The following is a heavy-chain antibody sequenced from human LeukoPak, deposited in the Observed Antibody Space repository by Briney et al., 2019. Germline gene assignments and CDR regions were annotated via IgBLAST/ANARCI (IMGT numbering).Heavy chain of an antibody. V-gene: IGHV4-39*07. J-gene: IGHJ4*02. D-gene: IGHD6-19*01. CDR2: IYYSGST. CDR3: ARPFLRCSSGWHVDS. Sequence: SETLSRTCSVSGGSINSRIYYWGWMRQPPGKGLEGIGPIYYSGSTYYNPSLKRRLTISVETPQHEISLKLSSVTTADTAVYFCARPFLRCSSGWHVDSWGQGILVTVSS. CDR1: GGSINSRIYY.